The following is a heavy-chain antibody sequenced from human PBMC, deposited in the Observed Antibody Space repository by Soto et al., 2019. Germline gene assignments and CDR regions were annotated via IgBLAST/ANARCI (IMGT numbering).Heavy chain of an antibody. J-gene: IGHJ5*02. Sequence: SETLSLTCSVSGDSVSSGDYYWSWIRQPPGKGLEWIGHVYFSGSTNYIPSLTSRLTMSVDTAKNQFSLKLNSGTAADTAVYYCARIPVDTYMIYWSDPWGQGTQVTVSS. D-gene: IGHD3-16*01. CDR1: GDSVSSGDYY. CDR2: VYFSGST. V-gene: IGHV4-61*08. CDR3: ARIPVDTYMIYWSDP.